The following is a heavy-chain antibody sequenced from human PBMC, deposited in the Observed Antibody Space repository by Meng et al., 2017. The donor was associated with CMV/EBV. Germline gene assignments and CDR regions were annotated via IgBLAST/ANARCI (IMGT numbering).Heavy chain of an antibody. D-gene: IGHD2-2*01. CDR3: ARESRGSSPLYYYYGMDV. CDR1: GGSISSGGYY. V-gene: IGHV4-31*03. J-gene: IGHJ6*02. CDR2: IYYSGST. Sequence: SETLSLTCTVSGGSISSGGYYWSWIRQHPGKGLEWIGYIYYSGSTYYNPSLKSRVTISVDTSKNQFSLKLSSVTAADTAVYYCARESRGSSPLYYYYGMDVWGQGTTVTVSS.